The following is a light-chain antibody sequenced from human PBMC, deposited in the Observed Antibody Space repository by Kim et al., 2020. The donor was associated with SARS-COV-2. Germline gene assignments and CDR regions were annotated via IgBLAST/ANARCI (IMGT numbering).Light chain of an antibody. CDR2: ASS. CDR1: QVIRNG. CDR3: LQHDSYPLT. Sequence: DIQMTQSPSSLSASVGDRITITCRASQVIRNGLGWYQQKPGKAPKRLMFASSSLQGGVPSRFSGSGSGTEFTLSINSLQPEDFATYYCLQHDSYPLTFGGGTKLEI. V-gene: IGKV1-17*01. J-gene: IGKJ4*01.